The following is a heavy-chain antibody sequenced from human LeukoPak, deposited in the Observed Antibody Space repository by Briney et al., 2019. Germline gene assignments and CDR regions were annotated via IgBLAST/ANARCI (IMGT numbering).Heavy chain of an antibody. J-gene: IGHJ5*02. V-gene: IGHV4-31*11. CDR1: GGSFSGYY. CDR2: IYYSGST. CDR3: ARDRPGAVNWFDP. D-gene: IGHD4-17*01. Sequence: PSETLSLTCAVYGGSFSGYYWSWIRQHPGKGLEWIGYIYYSGSTYYNPSLKSRVTISVDTSKNQFSLKLSSVTAADTAVYYCARDRPGAVNWFDPWGQGTLVTVSS.